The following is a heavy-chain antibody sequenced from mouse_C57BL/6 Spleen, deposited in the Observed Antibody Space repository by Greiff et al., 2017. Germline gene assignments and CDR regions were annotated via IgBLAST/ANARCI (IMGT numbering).Heavy chain of an antibody. CDR1: GYTFTSYW. V-gene: IGHV1-69*01. CDR2: IDPSDSYT. Sequence: QVQLQQPGAELVMPGASVKLSCKASGYTFTSYWMHWVKQRPGQGLEWIGEIDPSDSYTNYNQKFKGKSTLTVDKSSSTAYMQRSSLTSEDSAVYYCARAQTGSFDYWGQGTTLTVSS. D-gene: IGHD4-1*01. CDR3: ARAQTGSFDY. J-gene: IGHJ2*01.